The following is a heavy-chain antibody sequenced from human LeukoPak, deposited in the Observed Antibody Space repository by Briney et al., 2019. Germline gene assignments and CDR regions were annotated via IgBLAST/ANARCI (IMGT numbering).Heavy chain of an antibody. V-gene: IGHV4-4*02. CDR2: IYHSGNP. D-gene: IGHD3-10*01. CDR3: ARVGSGRGDAFDI. Sequence: SGTLSLTCDVSGGSISSSNWWSWVRQPPGKGLEWIGDIYHSGNPHYNPSLRSRVTISVDKSKNHFSLKLSSVTAADTAVYYCARVGSGRGDAFDIWGQGTMVTVSS. J-gene: IGHJ3*02. CDR1: GGSISSSNW.